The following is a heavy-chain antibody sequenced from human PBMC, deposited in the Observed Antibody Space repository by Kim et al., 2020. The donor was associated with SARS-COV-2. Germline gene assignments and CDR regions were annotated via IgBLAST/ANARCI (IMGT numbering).Heavy chain of an antibody. CDR3: ARNLVGDTDLGP. J-gene: IGHJ5*02. CDR2: ISYEGSTQ. CDR1: GFTFSSRV. Sequence: GGSLRLSCAASGFTFSSRVMHWVRQAPGKGLEWVALISYEGSTQKYTDSVKGRFTVSRDNSKNTLFLQMNNLRPEDTAVYYCARNLVGDTDLGPWGQGTLVTVSS. D-gene: IGHD1-26*01. V-gene: IGHV3-30*03.